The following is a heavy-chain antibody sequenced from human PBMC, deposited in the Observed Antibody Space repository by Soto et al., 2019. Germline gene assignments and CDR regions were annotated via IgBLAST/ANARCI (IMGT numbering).Heavy chain of an antibody. Sequence: SETLSLSCTVCGGSISSGRYYWSWIRQHPGKGLEWIGYIYYSGSTYYNPSLKSRVTISVDTSKNQFSLKLSSVTAADTAVYYCARVGIAAAGTGDWFDPWGQGTLVTVSS. J-gene: IGHJ5*02. CDR1: GGSISSGRYY. V-gene: IGHV4-31*03. CDR3: ARVGIAAAGTGDWFDP. CDR2: IYYSGST. D-gene: IGHD6-13*01.